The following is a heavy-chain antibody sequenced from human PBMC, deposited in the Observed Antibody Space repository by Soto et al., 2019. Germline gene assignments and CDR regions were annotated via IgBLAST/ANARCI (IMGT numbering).Heavy chain of an antibody. D-gene: IGHD3-10*01. J-gene: IGHJ5*02. CDR3: ARILIGFGELLPYNWFDP. Sequence: QVTLKESGPVLVNPTETLTLTCTVSGFSLSNARMGVSWIRQPPGKALEWLAHIFSNDEKSYSTSLKSRLTISKDTSKSQVVLTMTNMDPVDTATYYCARILIGFGELLPYNWFDPWGQGTLVTVSS. CDR2: IFSNDEK. V-gene: IGHV2-26*01. CDR1: GFSLSNARMG.